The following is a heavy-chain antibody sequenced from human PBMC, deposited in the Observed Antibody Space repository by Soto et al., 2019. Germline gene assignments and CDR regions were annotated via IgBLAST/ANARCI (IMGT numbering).Heavy chain of an antibody. CDR3: AKDKPGTTSFDY. CDR1: GFSISSNA. Sequence: SGGSLRLSCAASGFSISSNAMYWVRQAPGKGLEWVSGISERGDTTHYADSVKGRFTISRDTSKNTLYLQLNTLRADDTAVYYCAKDKPGTTSFDYWGQGILVTVSS. CDR2: ISERGDTT. V-gene: IGHV3-23*01. J-gene: IGHJ4*02. D-gene: IGHD1-1*01.